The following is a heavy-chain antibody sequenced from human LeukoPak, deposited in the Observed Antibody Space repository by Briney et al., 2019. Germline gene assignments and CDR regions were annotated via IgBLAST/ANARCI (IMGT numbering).Heavy chain of an antibody. Sequence: SETLSLTCSVSGGFNSIYYWSGIRQPPGKGLEWIGYIYYSGSTNYNPSLKSRVTISVDTSKNHFSLKLGSVTAADTAVYYCARTDGDYVQLPVGRYFDLWGRGTLVTVSS. D-gene: IGHD4-17*01. CDR3: ARTDGDYVQLPVGRYFDL. V-gene: IGHV4-59*01. CDR1: GGFNSIYY. J-gene: IGHJ2*01. CDR2: IYYSGST.